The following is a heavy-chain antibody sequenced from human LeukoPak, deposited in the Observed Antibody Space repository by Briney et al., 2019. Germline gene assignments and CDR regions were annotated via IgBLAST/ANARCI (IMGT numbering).Heavy chain of an antibody. J-gene: IGHJ4*02. CDR2: ISAYNGNT. V-gene: IGHV1-18*04. CDR1: GYTFTGYY. Sequence: GASVKVSCKASGYTFTGYYMHWVRQAPGQGLEWMGWISAYNGNTNYAQKLQGRVTMTTDTSTSTAYMELRSLRSDDTAVYYCARVGSGDFDYWGQGTLVTVSS. CDR3: ARVGSGDFDY. D-gene: IGHD3-10*01.